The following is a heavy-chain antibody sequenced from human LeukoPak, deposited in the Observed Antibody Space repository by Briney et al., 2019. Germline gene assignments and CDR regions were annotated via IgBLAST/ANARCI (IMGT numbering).Heavy chain of an antibody. Sequence: SETLSLTCTVSGGSISSYYWSWIRQPPGKGLEWIGYIYYSGSTNYNPSLKSRVTISVDTSKNQFSLKLSSVTAADTAVYYCARGWRGGSYPDYWGQGTLVTVSS. CDR1: GGSISSYY. CDR3: ARGWRGGSYPDY. V-gene: IGHV4-59*01. J-gene: IGHJ4*02. D-gene: IGHD1-26*01. CDR2: IYYSGST.